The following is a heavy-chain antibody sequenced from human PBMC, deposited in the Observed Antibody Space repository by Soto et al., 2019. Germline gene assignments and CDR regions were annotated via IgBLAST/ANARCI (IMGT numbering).Heavy chain of an antibody. CDR2: IIPIFGTT. CDR3: ARDAIFGVVIRGIDYYYGRDV. Sequence: QVQLVQSGAEVKKPGSSVKVSCKASGGTFSNYAISWVRQAPGQGLEWMGGIIPIFGTTNYAQKFQGRVTITADESTSTAYMELSSLRSEDTAVYYCARDAIFGVVIRGIDYYYGRDVWGQGTTVTVSS. D-gene: IGHD3-3*01. CDR1: GGTFSNYA. J-gene: IGHJ6*02. V-gene: IGHV1-69*01.